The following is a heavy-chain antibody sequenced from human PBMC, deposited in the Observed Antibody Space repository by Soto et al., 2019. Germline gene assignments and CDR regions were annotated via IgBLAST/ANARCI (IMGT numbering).Heavy chain of an antibody. CDR2: ISYDGSNK. V-gene: IGHV3-30*18. CDR3: AKDGRYYDRSGFYPEDY. Sequence: QVQLVESGGGVVQPGRSLRLSCVVSGFTFSNFGMHWVRQAPGKGLEWVAVISYDGSNKYYADSVKGRFTISRDNSKNTLYLQMNSLRAEDTAVYYCAKDGRYYDRSGFYPEDYWGQGTLVTVSS. CDR1: GFTFSNFG. J-gene: IGHJ4*02. D-gene: IGHD3-22*01.